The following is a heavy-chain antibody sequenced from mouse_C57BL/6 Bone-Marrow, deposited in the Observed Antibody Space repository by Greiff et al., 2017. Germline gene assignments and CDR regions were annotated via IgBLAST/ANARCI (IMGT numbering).Heavy chain of an antibody. CDR3: ARVGFTTVDY. J-gene: IGHJ2*01. CDR1: GYTFTSSW. CDR2: IYPGSGSP. V-gene: IGHV1-55*01. D-gene: IGHD1-1*01. Sequence: QVQLQQPGAELVKPGASVKMSCKASGYTFTSSWITWVKQRPGQGLEWLGDIYPGSGSPNYNEKFKSKAKLTVDTTSRAAYLQLSSLTSEDSAVYYCARVGFTTVDYWGQGTTLTVSS.